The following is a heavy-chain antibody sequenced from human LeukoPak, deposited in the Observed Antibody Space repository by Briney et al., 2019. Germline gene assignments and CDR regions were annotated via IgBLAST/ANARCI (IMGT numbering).Heavy chain of an antibody. J-gene: IGHJ6*02. Sequence: ASVKVSCKASGYTFTSYGISWVRQAPGQGLEWMGWISAYNGNTNYAQKLQGRVTMTTDTSTSTAYMELRSLRSDDTAVYYCARGRSGSYSENYYYYGMDVWGQGTTVTVSS. CDR3: ARGRSGSYSENYYYYGMDV. V-gene: IGHV1-18*01. CDR1: GYTFTSYG. CDR2: ISAYNGNT. D-gene: IGHD1-26*01.